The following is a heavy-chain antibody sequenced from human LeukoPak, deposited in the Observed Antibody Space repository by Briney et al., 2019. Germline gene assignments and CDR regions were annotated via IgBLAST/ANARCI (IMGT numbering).Heavy chain of an antibody. V-gene: IGHV3-48*04. Sequence: GGSLRLSCAASGFTFSRYSINWVRQAPGRGLEWVSYIDSTNSPIHYARSVKGRFTVSRDNAKSSLYLQMNSLRAEDTAVYYCTRQGMFGEVGYWGQGIQVTVSS. CDR3: TRQGMFGEVGY. D-gene: IGHD3-10*02. J-gene: IGHJ4*02. CDR1: GFTFSRYS. CDR2: IDSTNSPI.